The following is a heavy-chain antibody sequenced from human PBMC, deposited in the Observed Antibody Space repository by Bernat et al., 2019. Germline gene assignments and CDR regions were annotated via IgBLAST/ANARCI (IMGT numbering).Heavy chain of an antibody. Sequence: QVQLVQSGAEVKKPGASVKVSCKASGYTFTSYGISWVRQAPGQGLEWMGWISAYNGNTNYAQKLQGRVTMTTNTATSRAYMELRSLRADDTAGYYGATRAYSSDNWFDPWGQGTLVTVSS. CDR1: GYTFTSYG. D-gene: IGHD6-25*01. CDR2: ISAYNGNT. CDR3: ATRAYSSDNWFDP. V-gene: IGHV1-18*01. J-gene: IGHJ5*02.